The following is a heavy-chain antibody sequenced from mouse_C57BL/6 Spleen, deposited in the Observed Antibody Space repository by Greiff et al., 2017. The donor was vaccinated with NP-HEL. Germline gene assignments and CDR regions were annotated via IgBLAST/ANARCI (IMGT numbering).Heavy chain of an antibody. CDR2: IDPETGGT. V-gene: IGHV1-15*01. D-gene: IGHD1-1*01. Sequence: QVHVKQSGAELVRPGASVTLSCKASGYTFTDYEMHWVKQTPVHGLEWIGAIDPETGGTAYNQKFKGKALLTADKSSSTAYMELRSLTSEDSAVYYCTRGGVVAPYWGQGTSVTVSS. J-gene: IGHJ4*01. CDR1: GYTFTDYE. CDR3: TRGGVVAPY.